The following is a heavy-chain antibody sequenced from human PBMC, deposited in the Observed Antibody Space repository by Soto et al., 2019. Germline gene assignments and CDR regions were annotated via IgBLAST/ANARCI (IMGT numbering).Heavy chain of an antibody. D-gene: IGHD1-1*01. CDR2: ISTSGSTV. J-gene: IGHJ4*01. Sequence: AGGSLRLSCSASGFDFSVCEMIWVRQVLGKGLEWISYISTSGSTVHYADSVQGRFTVSRDNAKNSLFLDMNSLRVDDTAVYFCARVEKRDGSREFDSWGQGNLVTVSS. V-gene: IGHV3-48*03. CDR1: GFDFSVCE. CDR3: ARVEKRDGSREFDS.